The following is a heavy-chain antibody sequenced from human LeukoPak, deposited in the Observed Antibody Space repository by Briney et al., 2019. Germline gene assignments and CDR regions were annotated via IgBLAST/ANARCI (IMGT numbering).Heavy chain of an antibody. CDR2: MSDGGGST. J-gene: IGHJ5*02. D-gene: IGHD5-18*01. Sequence: GGSLRLSCAASGFTFSNYAMSWVRQAPGKGLGWVSGMSDGGGSTYYADSVKGRFTISRDNSKNTLYLQMNSLRAEDTAVYYCAKSRSSYGSWGQGTPVTVSS. V-gene: IGHV3-23*01. CDR1: GFTFSNYA. CDR3: AKSRSSYGS.